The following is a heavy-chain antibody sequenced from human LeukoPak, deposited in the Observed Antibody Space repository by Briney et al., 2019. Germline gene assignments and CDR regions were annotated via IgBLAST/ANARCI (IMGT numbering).Heavy chain of an antibody. CDR2: IIPIFGIA. CDR1: GGIFSSYA. J-gene: IGHJ4*02. CDR3: ARGYYYGLGSYYSDY. D-gene: IGHD3-10*01. V-gene: IGHV1-69*04. Sequence: EASVKVSCKASGGIFSSYAISWVRQAPGQGLEWMGRIIPIFGIANYAQKFQGRVTITADKSTSTAYMELSCLRSEDTAIYYCARGYYYGLGSYYSDYWGQGTLVTVSS.